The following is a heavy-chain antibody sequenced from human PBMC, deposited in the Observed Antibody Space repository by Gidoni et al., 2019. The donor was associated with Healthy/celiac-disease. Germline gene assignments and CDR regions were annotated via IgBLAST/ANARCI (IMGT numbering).Heavy chain of an antibody. Sequence: EVQLVESGGGLVKPGGSLRLSCAASGFTFSNAWMSWVRQAPGKGLEWVGRIKSKTDGGTTDYAAPVKGRFTISRDDSKNTLYLQMNSLKTEDTAVYYCTTDFPLYDYYYYGMDVWGQGTTVTVSS. CDR3: TTDFPLYDYYYYGMDV. J-gene: IGHJ6*02. CDR1: GFTFSNAW. CDR2: IKSKTDGGTT. D-gene: IGHD5-12*01. V-gene: IGHV3-15*01.